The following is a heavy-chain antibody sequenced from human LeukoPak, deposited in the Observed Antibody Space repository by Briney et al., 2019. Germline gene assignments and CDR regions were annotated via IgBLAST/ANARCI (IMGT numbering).Heavy chain of an antibody. Sequence: GGSLRLSCAASGFTFSTYTMHWVRQAPGKGLEYVSSISGNGGSREYANSVKGRFTISRDNSRNTLYLQMGSLRAEDMAVYYCARVRRGPIVVVITEGVWFDPWGQGTLVTVSS. J-gene: IGHJ5*02. V-gene: IGHV3-64*01. CDR1: GFTFSTYT. D-gene: IGHD3-22*01. CDR2: ISGNGGSR. CDR3: ARVRRGPIVVVITEGVWFDP.